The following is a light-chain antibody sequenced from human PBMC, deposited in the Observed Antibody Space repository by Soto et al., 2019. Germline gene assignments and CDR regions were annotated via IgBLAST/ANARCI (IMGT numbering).Light chain of an antibody. J-gene: IGKJ1*01. CDR1: QSLLYSSNNKNY. CDR2: WAS. Sequence: DIVMTQSPDSLAVSLGERATINCRSSQSLLYSSNNKNYLAWYQQKPGQSPKLLIYWASTRESGVPDRFSGSGSGTDFTLTISSLQAEDVAVYYCHQYFTSWTFGQGTKVEIK. V-gene: IGKV4-1*01. CDR3: HQYFTSWT.